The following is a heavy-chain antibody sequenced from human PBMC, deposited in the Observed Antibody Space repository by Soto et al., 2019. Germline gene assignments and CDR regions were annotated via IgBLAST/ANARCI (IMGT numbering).Heavy chain of an antibody. CDR1: GGSVSSGSYY. CDR3: ARDAPAYYYDSRPFDY. Sequence: SETLSLTCTVSGGSVSSGSYYWSWIRQPPGKGLEWIGYIYYSGSTNYNPSLKSRVTISVDTSKNQFSLKLSSVTAADTAVYYCARDAPAYYYDSRPFDYWGQGTLVTVSS. J-gene: IGHJ4*02. V-gene: IGHV4-61*01. D-gene: IGHD3-22*01. CDR2: IYYSGST.